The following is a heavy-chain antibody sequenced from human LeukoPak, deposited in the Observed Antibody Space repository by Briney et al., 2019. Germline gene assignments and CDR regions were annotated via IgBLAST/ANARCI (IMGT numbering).Heavy chain of an antibody. D-gene: IGHD6-19*01. Sequence: GGSLRLSCAASGFTVSSNYMSWVRQAPGKGLEWVSVIYSGGSTYYADSVKGRFTISRDNSKNTLYLQMNSLRAEDTAVYYCAKDSSGWYLGYYGMDVWGQGTTVTVSS. V-gene: IGHV3-66*01. CDR2: IYSGGST. CDR1: GFTVSSNY. J-gene: IGHJ6*02. CDR3: AKDSSGWYLGYYGMDV.